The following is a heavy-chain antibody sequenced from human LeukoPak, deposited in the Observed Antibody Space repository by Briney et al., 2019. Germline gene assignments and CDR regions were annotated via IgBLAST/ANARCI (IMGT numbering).Heavy chain of an antibody. Sequence: PSETLSLTCTVSGGSISSTIYYWGWIRQPPGKGLEWIGSIYYSGSTNYNPSLKSRVTISVDTSKNQFSLKLSSVTAADTAVYYCARANKGNYDILGNWGQGTLVTVSS. V-gene: IGHV4-39*07. J-gene: IGHJ4*02. CDR3: ARANKGNYDILGN. CDR1: GGSISSTIYY. CDR2: IYYSGST. D-gene: IGHD3-9*01.